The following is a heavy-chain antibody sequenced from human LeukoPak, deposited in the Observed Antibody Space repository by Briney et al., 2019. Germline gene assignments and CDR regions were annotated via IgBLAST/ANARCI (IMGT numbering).Heavy chain of an antibody. D-gene: IGHD3-22*01. Sequence: GGSLRLSCAVSGFTFSDYYMDWVRQAPGKGLEWVGRRRDKGKSYTTEYAASVKGRFTISRDVSKNLLYLQMNSLKTEDTAVYYCARIYYDSTTHFDYWGQGVLVTVSS. J-gene: IGHJ4*02. CDR1: GFTFSDYY. CDR2: RRDKGKSYTT. CDR3: ARIYYDSTTHFDY. V-gene: IGHV3-72*01.